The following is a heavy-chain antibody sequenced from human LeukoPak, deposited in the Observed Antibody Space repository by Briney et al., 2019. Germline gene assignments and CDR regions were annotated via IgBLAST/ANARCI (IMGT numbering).Heavy chain of an antibody. CDR2: FDPEDGET. CDR3: ATDLAVAAAGTLIDY. V-gene: IGHV1-24*01. Sequence: GASVKVSCKVSGYTLTELSMHWVRQAPGKGLEWMGGFDPEDGETIYAQKFQGRVTMTEDTSTDTAYMELSSLRSEDTAVYYCATDLAVAAAGTLIDYWGQGTLVTVSS. D-gene: IGHD6-13*01. CDR1: GYTLTELS. J-gene: IGHJ4*02.